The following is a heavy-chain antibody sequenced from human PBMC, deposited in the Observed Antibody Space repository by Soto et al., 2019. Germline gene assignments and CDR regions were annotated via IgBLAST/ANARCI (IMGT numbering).Heavy chain of an antibody. D-gene: IGHD3-22*01. V-gene: IGHV3-30*18. Sequence: GGSLRLSCAASGFTFSSYGMHWVRQAPGKGLEWVAVISYDGSNTYYADSVKGRFTVSRDNSDNTLYLQMNSLRAEDTAVYYCAKNPGYYYDSTGYHFDYWGQGTLVTVSS. CDR3: AKNPGYYYDSTGYHFDY. J-gene: IGHJ4*02. CDR1: GFTFSSYG. CDR2: ISYDGSNT.